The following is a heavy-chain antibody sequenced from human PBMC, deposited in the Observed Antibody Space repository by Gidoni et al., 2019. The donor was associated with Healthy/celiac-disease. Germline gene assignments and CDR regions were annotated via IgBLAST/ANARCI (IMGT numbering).Heavy chain of an antibody. Sequence: QVQLVESGGGVVQPGRSLRLSCAAAGLPFSSYAMHWVRQAPGKGLEWVAVISYDGSNKYYADSVKGRFTISRDNSKNTLYLQMNSLRAEDTAVYYCARVGGGVATEGHYFDYWGQGTLVTVSS. V-gene: IGHV3-30-3*01. J-gene: IGHJ4*02. CDR3: ARVGGGVATEGHYFDY. D-gene: IGHD5-12*01. CDR1: GLPFSSYA. CDR2: ISYDGSNK.